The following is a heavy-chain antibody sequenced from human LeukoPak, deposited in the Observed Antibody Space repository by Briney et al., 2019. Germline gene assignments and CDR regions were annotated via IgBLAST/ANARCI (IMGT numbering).Heavy chain of an antibody. CDR2: INPSGGST. J-gene: IGHJ4*02. V-gene: IGHV1-46*01. CDR3: ARDEIYSGYEDY. Sequence: ASVKVSCKASGYTFTSYYMHWVRQAPGQGLEWMGIINPSGGSTSYAQKFQGRVTMTRDTSTSTAYMELRSLRSDDTAVYYCARDEIYSGYEDYWGQGTLVTVSS. CDR1: GYTFTSYY. D-gene: IGHD5-12*01.